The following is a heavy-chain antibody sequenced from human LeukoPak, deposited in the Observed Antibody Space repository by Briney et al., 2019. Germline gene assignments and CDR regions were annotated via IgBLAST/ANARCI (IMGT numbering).Heavy chain of an antibody. J-gene: IGHJ5*02. V-gene: IGHV4-39*01. CDR2: IYYSGST. CDR1: GGSISSSSYY. D-gene: IGHD3-10*01. Sequence: SETLSLTCTVSGGSISSSSYYWGWIRQPLGKGLEWIGSIYYSGSTYYNPSLKSRVTISVDTSKNQFSLKLSSVTAADTAVYYCARPQNYYGSGSYGGWFDPWGQGTLVTVSS. CDR3: ARPQNYYGSGSYGGWFDP.